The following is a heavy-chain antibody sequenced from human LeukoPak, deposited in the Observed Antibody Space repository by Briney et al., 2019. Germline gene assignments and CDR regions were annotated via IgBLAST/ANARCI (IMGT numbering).Heavy chain of an antibody. CDR1: GGTFSSYA. CDR2: IIPILGIA. V-gene: IGHV1-69*04. CDR3: ARVVPYGSGSYGDY. Sequence: SAKVSCKASGGTFSSYAISWVRQAPGQGLEWMRRIIPILGIANYAQKFQGRVTITADKSASTAYMELSSLRSEDTAVYYCARVVPYGSGSYGDYWGQGTLVTVSS. J-gene: IGHJ4*02. D-gene: IGHD3-10*01.